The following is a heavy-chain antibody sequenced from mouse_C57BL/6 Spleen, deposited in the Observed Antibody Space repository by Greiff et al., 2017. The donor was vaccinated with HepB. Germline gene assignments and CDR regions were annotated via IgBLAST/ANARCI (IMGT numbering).Heavy chain of an antibody. Sequence: QVQLQQPGAELVKPGASVTLSCKASGYTFTSYWMQWVKQRPGQGLEWIGEIDPSDSYTNYTQKLQGQATLTVDTSSSTAYMQLSSLISEDSAVYYGARIYYGYVPWFAYWGQGTLVTVSA. D-gene: IGHD2-2*01. CDR3: ARIYYGYVPWFAY. J-gene: IGHJ3*01. V-gene: IGHV1-50*01. CDR1: GYTFTSYW. CDR2: IDPSDSYT.